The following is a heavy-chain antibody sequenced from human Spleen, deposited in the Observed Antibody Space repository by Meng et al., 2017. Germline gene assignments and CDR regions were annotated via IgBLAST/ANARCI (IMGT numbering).Heavy chain of an antibody. V-gene: IGHV1-2*06. CDR1: GYTFTGYY. CDR3: ARDQPPYGSGSLRFDP. Sequence: ASVKVSCKASGYTFTGYYMHWVRQAPGQGLEWMGRINPNSGGTNYAQKFQGRVTMTRDTSISTAYMELSRLRSDDTAVYYCARDQPPYGSGSLRFDPWGQGTLVTVSS. D-gene: IGHD3-10*01. CDR2: INPNSGGT. J-gene: IGHJ5*02.